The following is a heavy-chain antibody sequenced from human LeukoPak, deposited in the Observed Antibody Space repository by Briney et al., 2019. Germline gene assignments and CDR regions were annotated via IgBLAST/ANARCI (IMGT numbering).Heavy chain of an antibody. CDR2: ISYNTGSV. J-gene: IGHJ6*03. Sequence: GGSLRLSCAASGFTFADYAMHWVRQAPGKGLEWVSTISYNTGSVAYADSVEGRFTISRDNAENSLYLQMNSLRAEDTAVYYCARGGPGRSLTIVPERTKYYMDVWGKGATVTVSS. D-gene: IGHD1-26*01. CDR3: ARGGPGRSLTIVPERTKYYMDV. CDR1: GFTFADYA. V-gene: IGHV3-9*01.